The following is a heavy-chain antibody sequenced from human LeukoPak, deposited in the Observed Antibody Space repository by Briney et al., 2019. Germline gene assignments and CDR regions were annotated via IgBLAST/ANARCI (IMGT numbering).Heavy chain of an antibody. CDR3: AKDGAWLRFDD. CDR2: ISPGGPT. Sequence: GGSLRLSCTASGFTFGDYAMSWFRQAPGKGLEWVSGISPGGPTYYADSVKGRFTISRDDSKNTLYLQMKNLRAEDTAVYYCAKDGAWLRFDDWGQGILVSVSS. D-gene: IGHD5-12*01. J-gene: IGHJ4*02. CDR1: GFTFGDYA. V-gene: IGHV3-23*01.